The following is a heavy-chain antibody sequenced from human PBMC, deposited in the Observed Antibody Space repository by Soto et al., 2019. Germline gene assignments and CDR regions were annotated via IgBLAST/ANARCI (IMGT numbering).Heavy chain of an antibody. CDR2: VGWNGGDI. V-gene: IGHV3-9*01. J-gene: IGHJ6*02. D-gene: IGHD2-2*01. Sequence: VQLVESGGGLVQPGGSLRLSCAASGFTLDDYTMHWVRQAPGKGLEWVAGVGWNGGDIVYADSVKGRFTVSRDNTKNSLYLEMNSLRTEDTAIYYCAKDRAVVVPVSTSYFHYYGLDVWGQGTTVTV. CDR1: GFTLDDYT. CDR3: AKDRAVVVPVSTSYFHYYGLDV.